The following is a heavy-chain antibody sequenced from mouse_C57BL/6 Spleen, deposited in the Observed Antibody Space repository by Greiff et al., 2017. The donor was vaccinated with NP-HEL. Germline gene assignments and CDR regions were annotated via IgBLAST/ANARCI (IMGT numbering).Heavy chain of an antibody. CDR1: GFNIKDDY. V-gene: IGHV14-4*01. D-gene: IGHD2-3*01. CDR2: IDPENGDT. CDR3: TIYDGYYPFAN. J-gene: IGHJ3*01. Sequence: VQLQQSGAELVRPGASVKLSCTASGFNIKDDYMHWVKQRPEQGLEWIGWIDPENGDTEYVSKFQGKATITADTSSNTAYLPLSSLTSQDTAVYYCTIYDGYYPFANWGQESPVTAAA.